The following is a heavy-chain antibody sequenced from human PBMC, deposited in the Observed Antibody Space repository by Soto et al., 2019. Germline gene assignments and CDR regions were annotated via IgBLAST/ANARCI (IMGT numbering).Heavy chain of an antibody. V-gene: IGHV4-59*01. CDR3: AIRRDGYKRWFDP. CDR2: IYYSGST. Sequence: SETLSLTCTVSGGSISSYYWSWIRQPPGKGLEWIGYIYYSGSTNYNPSLKSRVTISVDTSKNQFSLKLSPVTAADTAVYYCAIRRDGYKRWFDPWGQGTLVTVYS. D-gene: IGHD5-12*01. J-gene: IGHJ5*02. CDR1: GGSISSYY.